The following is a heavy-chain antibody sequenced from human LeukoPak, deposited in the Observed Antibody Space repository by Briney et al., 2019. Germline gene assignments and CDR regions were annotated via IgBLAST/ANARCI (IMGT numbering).Heavy chain of an antibody. CDR3: ARHCSGYYFDY. CDR1: GGSISSSSYY. Sequence: SETLSLTCTVSGGSISSSSYYWGWLRQPPGKGLEWIGSIYYSGSTYYNPSLKSRVTISVDTSKNQFSLKLSSVTAPDTAAYYCARHCSGYYFDYWGHGTLVTVSS. V-gene: IGHV4-39*01. D-gene: IGHD2-15*01. J-gene: IGHJ4*01. CDR2: IYYSGST.